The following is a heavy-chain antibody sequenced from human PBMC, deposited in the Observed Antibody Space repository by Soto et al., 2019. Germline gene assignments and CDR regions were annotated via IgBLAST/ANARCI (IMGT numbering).Heavy chain of an antibody. CDR1: GFTFSSYS. J-gene: IGHJ4*02. CDR2: ISSSSSYI. Sequence: GGSLRLSCAASGFTFSSYSMNWVRQAPGKGLEWVSSISSSSSYIYYADSVKGRFTISRDNAKNSLYLQMNSLRAEDTAVYYCASLGAAAGTFDYWGQGTLVTVSS. D-gene: IGHD6-13*01. V-gene: IGHV3-21*01. CDR3: ASLGAAAGTFDY.